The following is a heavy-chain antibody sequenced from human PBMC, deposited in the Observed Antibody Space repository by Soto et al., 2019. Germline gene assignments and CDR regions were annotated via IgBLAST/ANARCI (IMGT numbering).Heavy chain of an antibody. CDR1: GFTFSSYA. J-gene: IGHJ3*02. D-gene: IGHD3-16*01. CDR3: ARDGRERVMDAFDI. Sequence: GGSLRLSCAASGFTFSSYAMHWVRQAPGKGLEWVAVISYDGSNKYYADSVKGRFTISRDNSKNTLYLQMNSLRAEDTAVYYCARDGRERVMDAFDIWGQGTMVTVSS. V-gene: IGHV3-30-3*01. CDR2: ISYDGSNK.